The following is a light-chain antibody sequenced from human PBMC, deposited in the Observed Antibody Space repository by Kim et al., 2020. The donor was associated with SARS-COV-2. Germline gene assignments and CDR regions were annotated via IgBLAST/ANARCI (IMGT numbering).Light chain of an antibody. CDR3: QQYNSYWT. V-gene: IGKV1-5*03. CDR2: KAS. J-gene: IGKJ1*01. CDR1: QSISSW. Sequence: SAFVGDRVTITCRASQSISSWLAWYQQKPGKAPKVLISKASSLESGVPSRFSGSGSGTEFTLTISSLQPDDFATYYCQQYNSYWTFGQGTKVDIK.